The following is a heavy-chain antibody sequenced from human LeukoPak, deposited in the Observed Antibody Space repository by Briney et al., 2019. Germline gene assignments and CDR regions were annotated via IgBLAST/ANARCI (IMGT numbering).Heavy chain of an antibody. CDR3: ARGGGYSSSRSDFGDY. Sequence: GGSLRLSCAASGFTFSSYDMHWVRQATGKGLEWVSAIGTAGDTYYPGSVKGRFTISRENAKNSLYLQMNSLRAGDTAVYYCARGGGYSSSRSDFGDYWGQGTLVTVSS. CDR2: IGTAGDT. J-gene: IGHJ4*02. CDR1: GFTFSSYD. D-gene: IGHD6-13*01. V-gene: IGHV3-13*01.